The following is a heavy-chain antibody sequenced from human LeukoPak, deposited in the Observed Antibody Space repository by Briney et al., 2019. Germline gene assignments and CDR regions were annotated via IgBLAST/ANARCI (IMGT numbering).Heavy chain of an antibody. V-gene: IGHV4-59*01. Sequence: SETLSLTCTVSGGSIISYYWSWIRQPPGKGLEWIGYIYYSGSTNYSPSLKSRVTISVDTSKNQFSLKLSSVTAADTAVYYCARGIAAAGRYDYWGQGTLVTVSS. CDR1: GGSIISYY. CDR2: IYYSGST. D-gene: IGHD6-13*01. CDR3: ARGIAAAGRYDY. J-gene: IGHJ4*02.